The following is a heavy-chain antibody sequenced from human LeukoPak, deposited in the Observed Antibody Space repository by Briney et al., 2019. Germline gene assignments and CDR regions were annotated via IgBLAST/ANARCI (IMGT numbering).Heavy chain of an antibody. J-gene: IGHJ5*02. Sequence: GGSLRLSCAASGFIFDDHGMTWVRQAPGKGLEWVSGITWNGDTTGYADSVKGRFTISRDNAKNSLFLQMNSLRAEDTAFYYCARASIWATGGDSWGQGTLVTVSS. CDR2: ITWNGDTT. CDR3: ARASIWATGGDS. CDR1: GFIFDDHG. D-gene: IGHD3-16*01. V-gene: IGHV3-20*04.